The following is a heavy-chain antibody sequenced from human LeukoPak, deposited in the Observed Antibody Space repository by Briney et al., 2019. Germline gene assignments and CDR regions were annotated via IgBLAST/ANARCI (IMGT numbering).Heavy chain of an antibody. CDR1: GYSFTSYW. CDR2: INPSDSYT. D-gene: IGHD3-3*01. V-gene: IGHV5-10-1*01. J-gene: IGHJ4*02. CDR3: ARHGDNDYGAY. Sequence: GESLKISCQGSGYSFTSYWITWVRQLPGKGLEWLGRINPSDSYTNHNPSFQGHVTISADRSISTAYLQWSSLKASDTAMYYCARHGDNDYGAYWGQGTLVTVSS.